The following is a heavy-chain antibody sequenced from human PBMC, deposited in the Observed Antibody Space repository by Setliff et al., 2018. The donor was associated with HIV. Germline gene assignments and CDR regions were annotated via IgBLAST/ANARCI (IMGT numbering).Heavy chain of an antibody. D-gene: IGHD6-13*01. CDR1: GFTFSSYE. V-gene: IGHV3-66*02. CDR2: IYTGGAT. Sequence: SLRLSCAASGFTFSSYEMNWVRQAPGKGLEWASVIYTGGATFYADSLKGRFTISRDNSRNTLYLQMHSLTPEDTAVYYCAKDVARRLAAIGRRGFFDSWGQGTLVTVSS. J-gene: IGHJ4*02. CDR3: AKDVARRLAAIGRRGFFDS.